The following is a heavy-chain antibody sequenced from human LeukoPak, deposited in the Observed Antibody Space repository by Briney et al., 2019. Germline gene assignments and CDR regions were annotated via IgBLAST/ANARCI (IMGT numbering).Heavy chain of an antibody. Sequence: SETLSLTCAVYGGSFGGYYWSWIRQPPGKGLEWIGEINHSGSTNYNPSLKSRVTISVDTSKNQFSLKLSSVTAADTAVYYCASTYYNFWSGRRHEGALDYWGQGTLVIVSP. D-gene: IGHD3-3*01. J-gene: IGHJ4*02. V-gene: IGHV4-34*01. CDR1: GGSFGGYY. CDR2: INHSGST. CDR3: ASTYYNFWSGRRHEGALDY.